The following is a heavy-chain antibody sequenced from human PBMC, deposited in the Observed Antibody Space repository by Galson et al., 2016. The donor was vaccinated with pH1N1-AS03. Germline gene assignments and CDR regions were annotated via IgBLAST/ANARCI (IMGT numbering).Heavy chain of an antibody. CDR1: GYTFTTYA. D-gene: IGHD2-2*01. V-gene: IGHV1-8*03. CDR3: AREECSSSSCRRDQNYYTDV. CDR2: MNPDSGNT. J-gene: IGHJ6*03. Sequence: SVKVSCKASGYTFTTYAINWVRQAPGQGLEWMGWMNPDSGNTGYAPSFQGRVTITADKSTSTAYMDLSTLISEDTAMYYCAREECSSSSCRRDQNYYTDVWGKGTTVTVSS.